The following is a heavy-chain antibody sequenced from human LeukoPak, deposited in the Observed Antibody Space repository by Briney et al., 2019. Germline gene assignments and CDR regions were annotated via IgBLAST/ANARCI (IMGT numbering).Heavy chain of an antibody. CDR3: ARERGAGHTYLDH. CDR1: GGTFSAYA. V-gene: IGHV1-69*05. Sequence: SVRVSCKASGGTFSAYAVSWVRQAPGQGLEWMGGIIPIFGTANYAQNFQGRVTITTDESTSTAYMELSSLRSEDTAVYYCARERGAGHTYLDHWGQGTLVTVSS. D-gene: IGHD1-26*01. CDR2: IIPIFGTA. J-gene: IGHJ4*02.